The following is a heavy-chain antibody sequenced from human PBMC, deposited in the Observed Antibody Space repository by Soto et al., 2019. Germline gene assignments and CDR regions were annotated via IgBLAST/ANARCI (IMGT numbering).Heavy chain of an antibody. J-gene: IGHJ6*02. Sequence: PGGSLRLSCAASGFTVSSTYMSWVRQAAGKGLEWVSVIYTGGSTYYADSEKGRFTISRDNSKNTLYLQMNSLRAEDTAVYYCARVPYRYGLLDYYDMDVWGQGTTVTVSS. CDR3: ARVPYRYGLLDYYDMDV. CDR1: GFTVSSTY. V-gene: IGHV3-53*01. D-gene: IGHD5-18*01. CDR2: IYTGGST.